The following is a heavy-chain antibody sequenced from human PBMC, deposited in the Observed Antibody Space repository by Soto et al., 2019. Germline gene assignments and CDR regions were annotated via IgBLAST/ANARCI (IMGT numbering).Heavy chain of an antibody. D-gene: IGHD3-9*01. V-gene: IGHV1-69*13. J-gene: IGHJ5*02. Sequence: SVKVSCKASGGTFSSYAISWVRQAPGQRLEWKGGIIPIFGTANYAQKFQGRVTITADESTSTAYMELSSLRSEDTAVYYCARVGTHYDILTGYYTLYWFDPWGQGTLVTVSS. CDR1: GGTFSSYA. CDR3: ARVGTHYDILTGYYTLYWFDP. CDR2: IIPIFGTA.